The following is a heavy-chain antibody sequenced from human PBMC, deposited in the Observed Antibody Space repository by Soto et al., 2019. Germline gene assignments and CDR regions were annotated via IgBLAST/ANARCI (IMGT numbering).Heavy chain of an antibody. CDR3: ARRGPGTYFDY. V-gene: IGHV3-23*01. J-gene: IGHJ4*02. CDR1: GFTFSSYA. CDR2: ISGSGDST. Sequence: PGGSLRLSCAASGFTFSSYAMRWVRQAPGKGLEWVSAISGSGDSTYYTDSVKGRFTISRDNSKNTLYLQMNSLRAEDPAVYYCARRGPGTYFDYWGQGTLVTVSS. D-gene: IGHD6-13*01.